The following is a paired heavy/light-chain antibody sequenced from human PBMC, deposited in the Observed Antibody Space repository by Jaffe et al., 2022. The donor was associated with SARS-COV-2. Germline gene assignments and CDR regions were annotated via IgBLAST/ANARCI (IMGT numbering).Heavy chain of an antibody. CDR2: IRPDGSEK. CDR3: ARDLQSGEVFEH. J-gene: IGHJ4*02. V-gene: IGHV3-7*03. CDR1: GLDFRDSW. Sequence: DVQLVESGGGLVQPGGSLRLSCAVFGLDFRDSWMSWLRQAPGKELEWVANIRPDGSEKYYVDSVRGRFTISRDNAKNSLDLHMNTLRAEDTAVYYCARDLQSGEVFEHWGQGTLVTVSS. D-gene: IGHD3-10*01.
Light chain of an antibody. J-gene: IGKJ1*01. V-gene: IGKV3-15*01. CDR1: QTVGSN. CDR2: GAS. Sequence: EIVMTQSPATLSVSPGDRATLSCRASQTVGSNLAWYQHKPGQAPRLLFYGASTRATGVPDRLRGSGSGTEFTLTISSLQSEDFALYYCQQYNSWPRTFGQGTKVEI. CDR3: QQYNSWPRT.